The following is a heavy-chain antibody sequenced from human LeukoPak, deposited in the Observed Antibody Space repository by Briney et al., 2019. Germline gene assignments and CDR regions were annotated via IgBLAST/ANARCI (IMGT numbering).Heavy chain of an antibody. V-gene: IGHV1-2*02. D-gene: IGHD2-15*01. Sequence: GASVKVSCKASGYTFTGYYMHWVRQAPGQGLEWMGWINPNSGGTNYAQKFQGRVTMTRDTSISPAYMELSRLRSDDTAVYYCARYVVVVAAGGEHDAFDIWGQGTMVTVSS. CDR1: GYTFTGYY. CDR3: ARYVVVVAAGGEHDAFDI. CDR2: INPNSGGT. J-gene: IGHJ3*02.